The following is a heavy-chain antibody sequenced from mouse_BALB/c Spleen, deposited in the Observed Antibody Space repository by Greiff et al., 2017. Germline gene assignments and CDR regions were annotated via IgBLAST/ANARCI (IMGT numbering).Heavy chain of an antibody. Sequence: EVHLVESGGDLVKPGGSLKLSCAASGFTFSSYGMSWVRQTPDKRLEWVATISSGGSYTYYPDSVKGRFTISRDNAKNTLYLQMSSLKSEDTAMYYCARQDYGSSYEANAMDYWGQGTSVTVSS. J-gene: IGHJ4*01. D-gene: IGHD1-1*01. CDR1: GFTFSSYG. CDR3: ARQDYGSSYEANAMDY. V-gene: IGHV5-6*01. CDR2: ISSGGSYT.